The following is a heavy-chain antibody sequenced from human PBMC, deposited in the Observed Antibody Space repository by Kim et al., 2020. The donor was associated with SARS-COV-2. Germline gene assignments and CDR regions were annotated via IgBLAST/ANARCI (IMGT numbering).Heavy chain of an antibody. V-gene: IGHV3-30*18. J-gene: IGHJ6*01. D-gene: IGHD2-21*02. CDR1: GFTFSSYG. Sequence: GGSLRLSCAASGFTFSSYGMHWVRQAPGKGLEWVAVISYDGSNKYYEDSVTGRFTISRDNSKNTLYLQMNRMRAEDTAVYYCAKAGDCGGDCYSDYYYYYGMDVWGQGTTVTVST. CDR3: AKAGDCGGDCYSDYYYYYGMDV. CDR2: ISYDGSNK.